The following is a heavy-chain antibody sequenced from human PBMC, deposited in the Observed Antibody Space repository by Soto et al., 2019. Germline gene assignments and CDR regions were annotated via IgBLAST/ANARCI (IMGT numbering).Heavy chain of an antibody. Sequence: EVQLVESGGGLVQPGGSLRLSCAASGFTFSSYWMHWVRQAPGKGLVWVARINSDGRGTSYADSVKGRFTISRDNAKDTLYLQMNSLRAEDTAVYYCAKGRGGCSCFDYWGQGNLVTGSS. CDR2: INSDGRGT. J-gene: IGHJ4*02. D-gene: IGHD2-15*01. V-gene: IGHV3-74*01. CDR1: GFTFSSYW. CDR3: AKGRGGCSCFDY.